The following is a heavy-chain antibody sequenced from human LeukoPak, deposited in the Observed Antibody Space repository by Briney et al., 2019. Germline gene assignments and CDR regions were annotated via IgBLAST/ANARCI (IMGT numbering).Heavy chain of an antibody. Sequence: SETLSLTCAVYGGSFSGYYWSWIRQPPGKGLEWIGEINHSGSTNYNPSLKSRVTISVDTSKNQFSLKLSSVTAADTAVYYCAGTPIFGVVIDRLYFDYWGQGTLVTDSS. CDR2: INHSGST. D-gene: IGHD3-3*01. J-gene: IGHJ4*02. V-gene: IGHV4-34*01. CDR3: AGTPIFGVVIDRLYFDY. CDR1: GGSFSGYY.